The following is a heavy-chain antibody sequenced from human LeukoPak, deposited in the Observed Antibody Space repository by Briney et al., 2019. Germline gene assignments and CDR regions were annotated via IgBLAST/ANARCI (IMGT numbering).Heavy chain of an antibody. CDR3: AKGLELGSYFDY. J-gene: IGHJ4*02. CDR2: ISWNSGSI. Sequence: GRSLRLSFAASGFPFDDYAMPWVRQAPGKGLEWVSGISWNSGSIGYADSVKGRFTISRDNAKNSLYLQMNSLRDEDTALYYCAKGLELGSYFDYWGEGTLVTVSS. CDR1: GFPFDDYA. V-gene: IGHV3-9*01. D-gene: IGHD1-7*01.